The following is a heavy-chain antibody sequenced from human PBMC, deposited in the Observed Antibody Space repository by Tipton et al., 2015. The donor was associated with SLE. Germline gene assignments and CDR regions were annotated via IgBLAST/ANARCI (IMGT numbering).Heavy chain of an antibody. D-gene: IGHD6-13*01. Sequence: SLRLSCDVSGVSISSGNWRNWVRQPPGKGLEWIGEIYYDGRTNYNQSLTSRVTISGDKTKNQVFLRLTSVTAADSAVYYCAGRPGGTGFDPWGQGSPVIVSS. CDR3: AGRPGGTGFDP. CDR2: IYYDGRT. J-gene: IGHJ5*02. V-gene: IGHV4-4*02. CDR1: GVSISSGNW.